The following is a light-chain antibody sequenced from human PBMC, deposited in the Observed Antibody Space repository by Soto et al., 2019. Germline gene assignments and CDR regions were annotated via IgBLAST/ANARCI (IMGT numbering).Light chain of an antibody. V-gene: IGLV7-46*01. CDR2: DAG. J-gene: IGLJ2*01. CDR3: LLSYSGSVV. Sequence: QAVVTQEPSLTVSPGGTVTLTCGSSTGAVTSGHYPHWVQQRPGQAPRTLIYDAGNDQSWTPVRFSGSLLGGKAALTLSGAQPEDDSDYYCLLSYSGSVVFGGWTKLTVL. CDR1: TGAVTSGHY.